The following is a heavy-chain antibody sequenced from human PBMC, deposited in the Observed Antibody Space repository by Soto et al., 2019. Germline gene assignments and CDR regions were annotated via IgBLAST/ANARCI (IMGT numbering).Heavy chain of an antibody. Sequence: EVQLLESGGGLVQPGGSLRLSCAASGFTFSSYVMSWVRQAPGKGLEWVSGLSGSGENTYYADSVKGRLTISRGNSKNRMYVPMDSPGAEDTALYYCAKGRSGGGAVPGTFEYGGQGTLVSVSS. D-gene: IGHD1-1*01. CDR3: AKGRSGGGAVPGTFEY. CDR2: LSGSGENT. CDR1: GFTFSSYV. V-gene: IGHV3-23*01. J-gene: IGHJ4*02.